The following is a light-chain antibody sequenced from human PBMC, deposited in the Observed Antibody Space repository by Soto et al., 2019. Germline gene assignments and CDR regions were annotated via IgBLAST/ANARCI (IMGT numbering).Light chain of an antibody. CDR1: QSVRSSY. V-gene: IGKV3D-20*01. Sequence: EMVLTQSPATLSLSPGERATLSCGASQSVRSSYLAWYQQKPGLAPRLLIYDASSRATGIPDRFSGSGSGTDFTLTISRLEPEDFAVYYCQQYGSSPLTFGGGTKVEFK. CDR3: QQYGSSPLT. CDR2: DAS. J-gene: IGKJ4*01.